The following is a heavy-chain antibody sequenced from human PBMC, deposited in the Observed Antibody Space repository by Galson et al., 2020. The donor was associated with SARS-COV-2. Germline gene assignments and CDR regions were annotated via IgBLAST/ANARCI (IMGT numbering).Heavy chain of an antibody. CDR3: AEMSYYYDSSCFTYRTRGAYYFDY. J-gene: IGHJ4*02. D-gene: IGHD3-22*01. V-gene: IGHV3-23*01. CDR2: ISGSGGRT. Sequence: GESLKIPCAASGFTFSSYAMSWVRQAPGKGLEWVSAISGSGGRTYYADSVKGRFTIARDNSKNTLYLQINSLRAEDTAVYYCAEMSYYYDSSCFTYRTRGAYYFDYWGQGSLVTVS. CDR1: GFTFSSYA.